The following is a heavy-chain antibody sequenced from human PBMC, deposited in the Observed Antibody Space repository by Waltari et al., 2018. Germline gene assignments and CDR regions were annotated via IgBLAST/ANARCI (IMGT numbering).Heavy chain of an antibody. CDR2: INQNSGGT. CDR3: ARDYCSSISCVFDY. D-gene: IGHD2-2*01. CDR1: GYTSTGSY. Sequence: QVQLVQSGAEVKKPGASVKVSCKASGYTSTGSYMHWVRQAPGQGLEWMGRINQNSGGTNYAQKFQGRVTMTRETSISTVYMELSRLTSDDTAMYYCARDYCSSISCVFDYWGQGTLVTVSS. V-gene: IGHV1-2*06. J-gene: IGHJ4*02.